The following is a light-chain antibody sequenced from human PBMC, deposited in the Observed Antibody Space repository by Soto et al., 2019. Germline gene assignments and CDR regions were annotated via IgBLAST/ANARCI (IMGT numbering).Light chain of an antibody. J-gene: IGKJ4*01. CDR3: QPYNNWPLT. Sequence: AIQMTQSPSSLSASVGDRVTITCRASQAIGSDLGWYQQKPGKAPSLLIYHASVLQSGVPSRFSGSGSGTDFTLTISSLRPEDFAIYYCQPYNNWPLTFGGGTKVESK. CDR1: QAIGSD. CDR2: HAS. V-gene: IGKV1-6*01.